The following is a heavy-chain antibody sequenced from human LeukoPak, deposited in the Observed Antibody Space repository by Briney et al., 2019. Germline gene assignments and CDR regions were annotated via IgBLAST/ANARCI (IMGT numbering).Heavy chain of an antibody. J-gene: IGHJ4*02. CDR2: IYYSGST. CDR1: GGSISSGDYY. CDR3: ARAATTVLPFDY. D-gene: IGHD4-17*01. Sequence: SETLSLTCTVSGGSISSGDYYWSWIRQPPGKGPEWIGYIYYSGSTYYNPSLKSRVTISVDTSKNQFSLKLSSVTAADTAVYYCARAATTVLPFDYWGQGTLVTVCS. V-gene: IGHV4-30-4*08.